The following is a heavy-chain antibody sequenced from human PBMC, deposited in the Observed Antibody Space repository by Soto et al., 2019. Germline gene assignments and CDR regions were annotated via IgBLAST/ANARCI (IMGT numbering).Heavy chain of an antibody. V-gene: IGHV4-30-2*01. Sequence: TLSLTCAVSGGSISSGGYSWSWIRQPPGKGLEWIGYIYHSGSTYYNPSLKSRVTISVDRSKNQFSLKLSSVTAADTAVYYCASGYCSGGSCRSFDYWGQGTLVTVSS. CDR2: IYHSGST. J-gene: IGHJ4*02. CDR1: GGSISSGGYS. D-gene: IGHD2-15*01. CDR3: ASGYCSGGSCRSFDY.